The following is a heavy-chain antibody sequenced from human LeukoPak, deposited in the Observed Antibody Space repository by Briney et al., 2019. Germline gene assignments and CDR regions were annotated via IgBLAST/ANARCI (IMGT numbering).Heavy chain of an antibody. V-gene: IGHV1-69*13. CDR2: IIPIFGTA. CDR1: GGTFSSYA. Sequence: ASVKVSCKASGGTFSSYAISWVRQAPGQGLEWMGGIIPIFGTANYAQKFQGRVTITADESTSTAYMELSSLRSEDTAVYYCASYSVGISSWYGMYYYMDVWGKGTTVTVSS. CDR3: ASYSVGISSWYGMYYYMDV. D-gene: IGHD6-13*01. J-gene: IGHJ6*03.